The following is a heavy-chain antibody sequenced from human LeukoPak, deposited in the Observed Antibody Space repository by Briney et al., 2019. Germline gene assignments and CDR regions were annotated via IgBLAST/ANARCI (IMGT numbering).Heavy chain of an antibody. CDR1: GFTFSSYG. J-gene: IGHJ4*02. D-gene: IGHD3-22*01. Sequence: GGSLRLSCAASGFTFSSYGMSWVRQAPGKGLEWVSAINTSGGSTYYADSVKGRFTISRDNAKNSLYLQMNSLRAEDTAVYYCAKSSSSYYDTSGYLDYWGQGTLVTVSS. CDR3: AKSSSSYYDTSGYLDY. CDR2: INTSGGST. V-gene: IGHV3-23*01.